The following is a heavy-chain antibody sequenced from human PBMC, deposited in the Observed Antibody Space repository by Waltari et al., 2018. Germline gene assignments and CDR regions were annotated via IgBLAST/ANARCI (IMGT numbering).Heavy chain of an antibody. CDR1: GGTFSSYA. J-gene: IGHJ6*02. Sequence: QVQLVQSGAEVKKPGSSVKVSCKASGGTFSSYAISWVRQAPGQGLEWMGIINPNGGSPSYAQKFQGRVTMTQETSTDTAYMELSSLRSEDTAVYYWATGGGMDVWGQGTTVTVSS. CDR3: ATGGGMDV. V-gene: IGHV1-69*04. D-gene: IGHD3-16*01. CDR2: INPNGGSP.